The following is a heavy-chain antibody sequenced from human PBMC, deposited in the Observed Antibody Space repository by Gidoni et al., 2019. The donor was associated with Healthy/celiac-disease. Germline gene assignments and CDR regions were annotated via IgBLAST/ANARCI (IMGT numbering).Heavy chain of an antibody. CDR3: ARGYYYDSSGYYYGAFDI. J-gene: IGHJ3*02. CDR2: ISSSSSYI. D-gene: IGHD3-22*01. CDR1: GFTFSSYS. V-gene: IGHV3-21*01. Sequence: EVQLVESGGGLVKPGGSKRLSCAASGFTFSSYSMNWFRQAPVKGLEWVSSISSSSSYIYYADSVKGRFTISRDNAKNSLYLQMNSLRAEDTAVYYCARGYYYDSSGYYYGAFDIWGQGTMVTVSS.